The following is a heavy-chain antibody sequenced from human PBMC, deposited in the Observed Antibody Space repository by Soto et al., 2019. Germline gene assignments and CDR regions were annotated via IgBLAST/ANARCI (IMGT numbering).Heavy chain of an antibody. J-gene: IGHJ4*02. CDR3: AKTPNSRLLNS. D-gene: IGHD3-9*01. CDR2: ITGTGNSI. V-gene: IGHV3-23*01. Sequence: GGSLRLSCAVSGFTFRNYVMSWVGQAPGKGLEWVAGITGTGNSISYSDSVRGRFTISRDNSENTLYLQMNSLRAEDTAVYWCAKTPNSRLLNSWGQGALVTVSS. CDR1: GFTFRNYV.